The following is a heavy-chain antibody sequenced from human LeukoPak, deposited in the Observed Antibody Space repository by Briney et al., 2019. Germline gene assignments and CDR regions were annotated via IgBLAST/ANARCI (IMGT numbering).Heavy chain of an antibody. Sequence: PGGSLRLSCAASGFIVSSNYMSWVRQAPGKGLEWVSVIYSGGTTYYADSVQGRFTISRDNRKNTLYLQMNSLRAEDTAVYYCARTRTYSYDSSGHYYPTHFDYWGQGTLVTVSS. CDR1: GFIVSSNY. D-gene: IGHD3-22*01. CDR2: IYSGGTT. J-gene: IGHJ4*02. CDR3: ARTRTYSYDSSGHYYPTHFDY. V-gene: IGHV3-66*01.